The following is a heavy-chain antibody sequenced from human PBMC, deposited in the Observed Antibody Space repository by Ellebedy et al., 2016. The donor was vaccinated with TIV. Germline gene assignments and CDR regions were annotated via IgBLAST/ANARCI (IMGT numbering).Heavy chain of an antibody. J-gene: IGHJ4*02. V-gene: IGHV3-30*02. Sequence: PGGSLRLSCVTSGFSLSNYGMHWVRQAPGKGLEWVAFKRFDGRNEYNGDSVKGRFFISRDVSKNTLFLQMNRLRAEDTAMYYCTRETNPSPGTVAGTGFDCWGQGALVIVSS. CDR3: TRETNPSPGTVAGTGFDC. CDR1: GFSLSNYG. D-gene: IGHD6-19*01. CDR2: KRFDGRNE.